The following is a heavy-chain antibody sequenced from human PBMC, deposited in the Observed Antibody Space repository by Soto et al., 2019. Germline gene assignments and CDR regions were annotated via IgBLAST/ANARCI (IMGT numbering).Heavy chain of an antibody. D-gene: IGHD4-17*01. V-gene: IGHV4-59*01. J-gene: IGHJ5*02. CDR2: IYYSGST. CDR3: ARDFDYGDYGGWFDP. CDR1: GGSISSYY. Sequence: QVQLQESGPGLVKPSETLSLTCTVSGGSISSYYWSWIRQPPGKGLEWIGYIYYSGSTNYNPSLKRRVTLSVDTSKNQFSLKLSSVTAADTAVYYCARDFDYGDYGGWFDPWGQGTLVTVSS.